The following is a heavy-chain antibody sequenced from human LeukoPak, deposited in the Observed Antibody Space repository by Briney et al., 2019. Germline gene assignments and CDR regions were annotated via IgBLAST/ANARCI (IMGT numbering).Heavy chain of an antibody. Sequence: GGSLRLSCAASGFAFSSYSMNWVRQAPGKGLEWVSSISSSSSYIYYADSVKGRFTISRDNAKNSLYLQMNSLRAEDTAVYYCAGVSSRNAFDIWGQGTMVTVSS. CDR2: ISSSSSYI. V-gene: IGHV3-21*01. CDR1: GFAFSSYS. J-gene: IGHJ3*02. D-gene: IGHD2-2*01. CDR3: AGVSSRNAFDI.